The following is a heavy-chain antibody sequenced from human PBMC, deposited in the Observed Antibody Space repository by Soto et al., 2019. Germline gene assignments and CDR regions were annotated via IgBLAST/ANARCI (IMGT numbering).Heavy chain of an antibody. D-gene: IGHD6-19*01. CDR2: IYYSGST. V-gene: IGHV4-39*01. CDR3: ARHASVAGTDF. J-gene: IGHJ4*02. Sequence: PSETLSLTCTVSGGSIISNNYYWGWIRQPPGKGLEWIGNIYYSGSTYYNPSLKSRVTISVDTSKNQFSLKLSSVTAADTALYYCARHASVAGTDFWGQGTLVTVS. CDR1: GGSIISNNYY.